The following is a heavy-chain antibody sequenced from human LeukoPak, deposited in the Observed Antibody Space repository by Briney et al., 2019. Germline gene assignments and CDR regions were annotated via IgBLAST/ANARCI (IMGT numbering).Heavy chain of an antibody. J-gene: IGHJ4*02. Sequence: GGSLSLSCAASGFTFSSYDMHWVRQATGKGLEWVSAIGTAGDTYYPGSVKGRFTISRENAKNSLYLQMNSLRAEDTAVYYCARVNSGYSYGNYYFDYWGQGTLVTVSS. CDR1: GFTFSSYD. CDR3: ARVNSGYSYGNYYFDY. D-gene: IGHD5-18*01. CDR2: IGTAGDT. V-gene: IGHV3-13*01.